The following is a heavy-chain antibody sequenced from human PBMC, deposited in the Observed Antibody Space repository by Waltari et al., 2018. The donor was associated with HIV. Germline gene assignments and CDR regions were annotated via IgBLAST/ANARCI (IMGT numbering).Heavy chain of an antibody. D-gene: IGHD3-10*01. Sequence: EVQLVESGGGLVQPGGSLRLSCAASGFTFSSSWVHWVRQDPGKGLGWVSDIKIDGTNRNYADSVKGRFTISRDNAKNTLFLQMKNLGAEDTAVYYCARGFPLLDYWGQGTLVTVSS. CDR1: GFTFSSSW. CDR3: ARGFPLLDY. V-gene: IGHV3-74*01. CDR2: IKIDGTNR. J-gene: IGHJ4*02.